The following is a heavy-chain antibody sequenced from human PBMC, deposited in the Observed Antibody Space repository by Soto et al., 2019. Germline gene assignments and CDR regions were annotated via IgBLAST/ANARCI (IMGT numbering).Heavy chain of an antibody. J-gene: IGHJ4*02. CDR3: ARDVPLAAGPLDY. CDR2: ISSSSSYI. D-gene: IGHD6-13*01. CDR1: RWTFSSYS. V-gene: IGHV3-21*01. Sequence: GGPRGTGGTSRWTFSSYSMNWVRQAPGKGLEWVSSISSSSSYIYYADSVKGRFTISRDNAKNSLYLQMNSLRAEDTAVYYCARDVPLAAGPLDYWPQGSLVIVS.